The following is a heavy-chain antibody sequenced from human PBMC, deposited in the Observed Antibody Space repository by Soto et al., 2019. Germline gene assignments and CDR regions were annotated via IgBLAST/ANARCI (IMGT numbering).Heavy chain of an antibody. D-gene: IGHD3-3*01. CDR1: GGTFSSYA. CDR3: ARDPGVTDFAEWTYYFXY. V-gene: IGHV1-69*13. Sequence: SVKVSCKASGGTFSSYAISWVRQAPGQGLEWMGGIIPIFGAANYAQKFQGRVTITADESTSTAYMELSSLRAEDTAVYYCARDPGVTDFAEWTYYFXYWGQGTLVTVSS. J-gene: IGHJ4*02. CDR2: IIPIFGAA.